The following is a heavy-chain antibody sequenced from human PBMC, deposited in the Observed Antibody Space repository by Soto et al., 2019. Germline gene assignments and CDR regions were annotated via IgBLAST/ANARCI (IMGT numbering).Heavy chain of an antibody. J-gene: IGHJ6*02. Sequence: GSLRLSCAASGFTFSSYAMSWVRQAPGKGLEWVSAISGSGGSTYYADSVKGRFTISRDNSKNTLYLQMNSLRAEDTAVYYCAKGGWLQFYYYYGMDVWGQGTTVTVSS. CDR2: ISGSGGST. CDR3: AKGGWLQFYYYYGMDV. CDR1: GFTFSSYA. D-gene: IGHD5-12*01. V-gene: IGHV3-23*01.